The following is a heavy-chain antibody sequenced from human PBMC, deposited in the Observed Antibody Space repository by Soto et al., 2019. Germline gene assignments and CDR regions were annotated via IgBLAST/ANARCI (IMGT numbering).Heavy chain of an antibody. CDR2: ISSSSNYI. J-gene: IGHJ4*02. CDR1: GFTFISHT. D-gene: IGHD5-18*01. Sequence: PGVSLRLSCATSGFTFISHTMNWVRQAPGKGLEWVSSISSSSNYIYYADSVKGRFTISRDNAKSSLYLQMDSLRAEDTAVYYCASEYTKFDYCGKGTRVTVSS. V-gene: IGHV3-21*01. CDR3: ASEYTKFDY.